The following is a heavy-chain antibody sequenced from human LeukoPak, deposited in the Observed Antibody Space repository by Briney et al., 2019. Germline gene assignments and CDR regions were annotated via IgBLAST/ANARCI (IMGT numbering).Heavy chain of an antibody. CDR3: ATLVEMANIQH. CDR1: GFTFSSYA. Sequence: PGGSLRLSCAASGFTFSSYAMSWVRQAPGKGLEWVSAISGSGGSTYYADSVKGRFTISRDNAKNSLYLQMNSLRAEDTAVYYCATLVEMANIQHWGQGTLVTVSS. D-gene: IGHD5-24*01. V-gene: IGHV3-23*01. CDR2: ISGSGGST. J-gene: IGHJ1*01.